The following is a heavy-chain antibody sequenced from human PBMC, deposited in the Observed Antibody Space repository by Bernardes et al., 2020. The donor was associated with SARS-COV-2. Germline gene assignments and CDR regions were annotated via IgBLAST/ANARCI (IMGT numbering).Heavy chain of an antibody. CDR2: ISGDGTTE. J-gene: IGHJ5*02. CDR1: GFPFSSYW. Sequence: GGSLRLSCATSGFPFSSYWMHWVRQVPGKGLVWVSRISGDGTTEDYADSVKGRFTISRDNTRNALYLQMNSLRAEDTAVYFCARAGYSASWPNDRWGQGTLVTVSS. V-gene: IGHV3-74*01. D-gene: IGHD1-26*01. CDR3: ARAGYSASWPNDR.